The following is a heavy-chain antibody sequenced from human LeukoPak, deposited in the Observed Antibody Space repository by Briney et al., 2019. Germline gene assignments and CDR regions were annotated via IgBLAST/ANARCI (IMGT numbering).Heavy chain of an antibody. CDR3: PTIRGYSSSWPFDY. Sequence: PGGSLRLSCTASGFTFGDYAMSWFRKAPGKGLEWFGRIKSKTDGGTTDYAAPVKGRFTISRDDSKNTLYLQMNSLKTEDTAVYYCPTIRGYSSSWPFDYWGQGILVTVSS. CDR1: GFTFGDYA. J-gene: IGHJ4*02. CDR2: IKSKTDGGTT. V-gene: IGHV3-15*01. D-gene: IGHD6-13*01.